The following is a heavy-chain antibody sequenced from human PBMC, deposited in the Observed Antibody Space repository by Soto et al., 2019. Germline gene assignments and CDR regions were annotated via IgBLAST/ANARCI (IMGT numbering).Heavy chain of an antibody. D-gene: IGHD3-3*02. J-gene: IGHJ6*02. CDR1: GGSFSCYY. V-gene: IGHV4-34*01. CDR3: ARHFWSGYYPYYYGMDV. Sequence: SETPSLTCAVYGGSFSCYYWSWIRQPPGKGLEWIGEINHSGSTNYNPSLKSRVTISVDTSKNQFSLKLSSVTAADTAVYYCARHFWSGYYPYYYGMDVWGQGTTVTVSS. CDR2: INHSGST.